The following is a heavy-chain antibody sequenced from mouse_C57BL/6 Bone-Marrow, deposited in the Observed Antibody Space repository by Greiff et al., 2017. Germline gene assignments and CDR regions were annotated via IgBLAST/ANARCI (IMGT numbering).Heavy chain of an antibody. D-gene: IGHD6-1*01. CDR1: GYTFTNYW. CDR2: IYPGGGYT. Sequence: QVQLKQSGAELVRPGTSVKMSCKASGYTFTNYWIGWAKQRPGNGLEWIGDIYPGGGYTNYNEKFKGKATLTADKSSSTAYMQFSSLTSEDSAIYYCARQPAMDYWGQGTSVTVSS. J-gene: IGHJ4*01. V-gene: IGHV1-63*01. CDR3: ARQPAMDY.